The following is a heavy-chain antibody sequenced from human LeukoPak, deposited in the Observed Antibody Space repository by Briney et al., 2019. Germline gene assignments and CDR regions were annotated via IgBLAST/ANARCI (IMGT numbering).Heavy chain of an antibody. CDR3: ARGPDRVVGCDGMDV. V-gene: IGHV4-34*01. Sequence: SETLSLTCTVSGGSISSYYWSWIRQPPGKGLEWIGEINHSGSTNYNPSLKSRVTISVDTSKNQFSLKLSSVTAADTAVYYCARGPDRVVGCDGMDVWGQGTTVTVSS. D-gene: IGHD6-19*01. CDR1: GGSISSYY. CDR2: INHSGST. J-gene: IGHJ6*02.